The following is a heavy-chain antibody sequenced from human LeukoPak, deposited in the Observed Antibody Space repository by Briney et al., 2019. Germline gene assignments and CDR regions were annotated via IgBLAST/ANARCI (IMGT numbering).Heavy chain of an antibody. CDR2: IYTSGST. D-gene: IGHD6-13*01. J-gene: IGHJ6*03. CDR1: GGSISSYY. V-gene: IGHV4-4*07. Sequence: MASETLSLTCTAPGGSISSYYWSWIRQPAGKGLEWLGRIYTSGSTNYNPSLKSRVTMSVDTSKNQFSLKLSSVTAADTAVYYCARGGHSSWTYYYYYYYMDVWGKGTTVTVSS. CDR3: ARGGHSSWTYYYYYYYMDV.